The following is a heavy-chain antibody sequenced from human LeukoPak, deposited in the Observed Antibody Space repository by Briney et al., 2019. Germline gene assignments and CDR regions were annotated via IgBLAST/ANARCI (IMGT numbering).Heavy chain of an antibody. V-gene: IGHV4-59*01. CDR2: IYYSGST. D-gene: IGHD2/OR15-2a*01. Sequence: SETLSLTCTVSGGSISSYYWSWIRQPPGKGLEWIGYIYYSGSTNNNPSLKSRVTISVDTSKNQFSLKLSSVTAADTAVYYCARDPRTTPSYYYYGMDVWGQGTTVTVSS. CDR3: ARDPRTTPSYYYYGMDV. CDR1: GGSISSYY. J-gene: IGHJ6*02.